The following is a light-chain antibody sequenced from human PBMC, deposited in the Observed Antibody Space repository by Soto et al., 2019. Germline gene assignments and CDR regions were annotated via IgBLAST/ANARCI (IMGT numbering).Light chain of an antibody. CDR3: QQYENLPT. Sequence: EIHMTQAPGSVSASVNDRVIITCQASQNINNYLNWYQQKPGRAPKLLIYDASNLEAGVPSRFRGSGSGTDFTFTISRLQPEDIATYYCQQYENLPTFGQGTRLEIK. CDR1: QNINNY. J-gene: IGKJ5*01. V-gene: IGKV1-33*01. CDR2: DAS.